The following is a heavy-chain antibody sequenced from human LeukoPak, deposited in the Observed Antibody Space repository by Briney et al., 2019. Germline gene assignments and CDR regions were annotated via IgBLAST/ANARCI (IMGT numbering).Heavy chain of an antibody. D-gene: IGHD2-15*01. J-gene: IGHJ4*02. CDR2: ISGSGGST. V-gene: IGHV3-23*01. CDR1: GFTFSSYA. CDR3: AKVYCSGGSCYSGLYDY. Sequence: GGSLRLSCAASGFTFSSYAMSWVRQAPGKGLEWVSAISGSGGSTYYADSVKGRFTISRDNSENTLYLQMNSLRAEDTAVYYCAKVYCSGGSCYSGLYDYWGQGTLVTVSS.